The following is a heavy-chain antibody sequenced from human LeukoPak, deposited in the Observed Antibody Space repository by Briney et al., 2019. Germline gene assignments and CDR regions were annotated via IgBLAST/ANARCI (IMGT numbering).Heavy chain of an antibody. CDR2: ISAYNGNT. Sequence: ASVKVSCKASGYTFTSYGISWVRQPPGQGLEWMGWISAYNGNTNYAQKLQGRVTKTTETFTSTAYMELRSLRTDEAAVYYCAGDLPYGSGSFAYWGQGTLVTVSS. J-gene: IGHJ4*02. CDR3: AGDLPYGSGSFAY. V-gene: IGHV1-18*01. D-gene: IGHD3-10*01. CDR1: GYTFTSYG.